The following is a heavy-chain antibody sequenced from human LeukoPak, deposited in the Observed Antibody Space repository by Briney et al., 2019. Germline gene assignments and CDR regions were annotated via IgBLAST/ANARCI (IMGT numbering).Heavy chain of an antibody. Sequence: GGSLRLSCAASGLTFSSYAMSWVGQAPGKGLGGVSAISGSGRSTYYADSVKGRFTISRDNSKNPLYLQMNSLRAEDTAVYYCAKGGVLGYSYGLDYWGQGTLVTASS. CDR2: ISGSGRST. J-gene: IGHJ4*02. CDR3: AKGGVLGYSYGLDY. D-gene: IGHD5-18*01. CDR1: GLTFSSYA. V-gene: IGHV3-23*01.